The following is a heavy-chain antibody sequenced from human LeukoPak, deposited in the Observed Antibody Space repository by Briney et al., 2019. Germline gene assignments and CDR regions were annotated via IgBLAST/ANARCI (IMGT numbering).Heavy chain of an antibody. CDR2: INHSGST. CDR1: GGSFSGYY. D-gene: IGHD3-10*01. V-gene: IGHV4-34*01. Sequence: PSETLSLTCAVYGGSFSGYYWSWIRQPPGKGLEWIGEINHSGSTNYNPSLKSRVTISVDTSKSQFSLKLSSVTAADTAVYYCARDPRRRPGYYGSGSYNNWFDPWGQGTLVTVSS. CDR3: ARDPRRRPGYYGSGSYNNWFDP. J-gene: IGHJ5*02.